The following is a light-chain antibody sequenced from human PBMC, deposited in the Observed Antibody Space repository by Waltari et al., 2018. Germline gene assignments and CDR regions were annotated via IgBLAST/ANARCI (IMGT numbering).Light chain of an antibody. CDR2: SAS. CDR1: QSISIY. Sequence: DIQMTQSPSSLSASVGDRVTITCRASQSISIYLKWYQQKPGKAPKPLIYSASSLQSGVPSRFSGSGSGTDFTLTISSLQPEDFATYYCQKSSSTPPWTFGQGTKVEIK. V-gene: IGKV1-39*01. J-gene: IGKJ1*01. CDR3: QKSSSTPPWT.